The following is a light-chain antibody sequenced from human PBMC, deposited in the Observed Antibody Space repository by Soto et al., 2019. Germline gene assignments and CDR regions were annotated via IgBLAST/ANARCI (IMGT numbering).Light chain of an antibody. CDR1: QSLLHSNGNIY. CDR2: LGS. Sequence: DIVLTQSPLSLPVTPGEPASISCRSSQSLLHSNGNIYLDWYLQKPGQSPQLLIYLGSIRASGVPDRFSGSRSGTDFTLNITRLEAEDVGVYYCMQAIQAPRTFGLGTKVEIK. CDR3: MQAIQAPRT. V-gene: IGKV2-28*01. J-gene: IGKJ1*01.